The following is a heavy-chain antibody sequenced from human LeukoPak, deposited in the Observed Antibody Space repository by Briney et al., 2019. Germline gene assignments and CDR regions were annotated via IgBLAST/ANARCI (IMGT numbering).Heavy chain of an antibody. V-gene: IGHV4-4*07. CDR3: VRASDSIFSYYYHMDL. CDR1: GASFSDYY. J-gene: IGHJ6*03. D-gene: IGHD2-21*01. Sequence: KPSETLSLTCNVSGASFSDYYWSWVRQPAGKGLEWIGRIFTTGSTDYHPSLKSRVTMTRDRSKNQLFLTLASVTAADTAVYYCVRASDSIFSYYYHMDLWGKGITVTVSS. CDR2: IFTTGST.